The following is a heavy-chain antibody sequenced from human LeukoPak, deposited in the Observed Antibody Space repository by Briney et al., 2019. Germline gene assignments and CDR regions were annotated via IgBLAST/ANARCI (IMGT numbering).Heavy chain of an antibody. Sequence: GGSLRLSCAASGLTFSSYSMNWVRQAPGKGLEWVSSISSSSSYIYYADSVKGRFTISRDNAKNSLYLQMNSLRAEDTAVYYCARAPPGVTIFGVVIPDAFDIWGQGTMVTVSS. D-gene: IGHD3-3*01. CDR3: ARAPPGVTIFGVVIPDAFDI. V-gene: IGHV3-21*01. CDR1: GLTFSSYS. CDR2: ISSSSSYI. J-gene: IGHJ3*02.